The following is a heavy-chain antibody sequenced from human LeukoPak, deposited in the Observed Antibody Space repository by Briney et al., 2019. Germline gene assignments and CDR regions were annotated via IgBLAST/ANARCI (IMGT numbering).Heavy chain of an antibody. CDR2: ISYSGTT. J-gene: IGHJ1*01. D-gene: IGHD3-10*01. Sequence: SETLSLTCIVSGDSISSHYWSWIRQPPGKGLEWIGSISYSGTTDYNPSLKSRVTISLATSRTQFSLKLTSVTPADTAVDYLAKDHFGALLTWGQGILVTVSA. CDR1: GDSISSHY. V-gene: IGHV4-59*11. CDR3: AKDHFGALLT.